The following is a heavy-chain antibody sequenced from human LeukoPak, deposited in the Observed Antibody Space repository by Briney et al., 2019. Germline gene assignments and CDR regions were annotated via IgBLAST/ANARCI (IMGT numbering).Heavy chain of an antibody. V-gene: IGHV3-23*01. Sequence: GGSLRLSCAASGFTFSSYAMSWVRQAPGRGLEWVSAISGSGGSTYHADSVKGRFTISGDNSKNTVHLQMNSLRAEDTAVYHCARQLGYCSGGSCHFDNWGQGTLVTVSS. CDR2: ISGSGGST. CDR3: ARQLGYCSGGSCHFDN. J-gene: IGHJ4*02. CDR1: GFTFSSYA. D-gene: IGHD2-15*01.